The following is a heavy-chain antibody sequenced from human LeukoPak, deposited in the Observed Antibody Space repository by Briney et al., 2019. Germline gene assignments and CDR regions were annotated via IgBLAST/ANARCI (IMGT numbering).Heavy chain of an antibody. CDR2: INPSGGST. V-gene: IGHV1-46*01. D-gene: IGHD4-17*01. CDR1: GYTFTSYY. J-gene: IGHJ3*02. Sequence: ASVKVSCKASGYTFTSYYMHWVRQAPGQGLEWMGIINPSGGSTSYAQKFQGRVTMTRDTSTSTVYMELSSLRSGDTAVYYCARDPHDDYGVVDAFDIWGQGTMVTVSS. CDR3: ARDPHDDYGVVDAFDI.